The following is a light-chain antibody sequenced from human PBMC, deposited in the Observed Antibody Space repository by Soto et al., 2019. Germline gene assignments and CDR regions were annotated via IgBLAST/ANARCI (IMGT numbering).Light chain of an antibody. CDR1: SSDVGGYNY. Sequence: QSVLIQPAAVSGSPGQWITISCTGTSSDVGGYNYVSWYQQHPGKAPKLMIYDVSDRPSGVSNRFFGSKSGNTASLTISGLQAEYEADYYCSSYTSSSTKVFGTGTKITVL. CDR3: SSYTSSSTKV. CDR2: DVS. J-gene: IGLJ1*01. V-gene: IGLV2-14*01.